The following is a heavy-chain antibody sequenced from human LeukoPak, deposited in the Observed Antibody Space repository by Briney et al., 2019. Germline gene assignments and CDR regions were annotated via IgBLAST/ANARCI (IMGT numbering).Heavy chain of an antibody. D-gene: IGHD2-15*01. CDR2: ISAHNDNT. V-gene: IGHV1-18*01. J-gene: IGHJ4*02. Sequence: ASVKVSCKASGYTFTRNGITWVRQAPGQGLEWMGWISAHNDNTKYAQKLQGRVTMTTETSTNTAYMELRSLTSDDTAVYYCAGDGPRYCSGGICYSDHWGQGTLDTVSS. CDR3: AGDGPRYCSGGICYSDH. CDR1: GYTFTRNG.